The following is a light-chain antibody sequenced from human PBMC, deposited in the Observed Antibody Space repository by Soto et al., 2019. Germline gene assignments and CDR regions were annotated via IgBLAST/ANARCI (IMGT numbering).Light chain of an antibody. CDR2: GAS. CDR3: QQYGSSPLT. Sequence: EIVLTQSPGTLSLSPGERATLSCRASQSVSSSFLAWYQQKPGQAPRLLIYGASSRATGIPDRFSGSGSGTDFTLTISRLEPEDVAVYSCQQYGSSPLTFGGGTKGEIK. CDR1: QSVSSSF. V-gene: IGKV3-20*01. J-gene: IGKJ4*01.